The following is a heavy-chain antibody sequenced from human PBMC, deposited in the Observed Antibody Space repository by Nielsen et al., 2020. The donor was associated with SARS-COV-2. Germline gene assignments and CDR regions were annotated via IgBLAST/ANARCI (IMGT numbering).Heavy chain of an antibody. Sequence: VRQVPGKGLEWVGRIRSKANSYATAYAASVKGRFTISRDDSKSITYLQMKSLKTEDTAVHYCSRVADWGETGYCSGGSCYSSVRYWGQGTLVTVSS. D-gene: IGHD2-15*01. J-gene: IGHJ4*02. V-gene: IGHV3-73*01. CDR3: SRVADWGETGYCSGGSCYSSVRY. CDR2: IRSKANSYAT.